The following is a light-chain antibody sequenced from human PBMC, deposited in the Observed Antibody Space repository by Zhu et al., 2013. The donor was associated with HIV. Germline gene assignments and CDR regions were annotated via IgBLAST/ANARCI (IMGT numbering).Light chain of an antibody. V-gene: IGLV8-61*01. CDR2: STN. CDR3: VLYMGSGIWV. Sequence: QTVVTQEPSFSVSPGGTVTLTCGLSSGSVSTIYYPTWYQQTPGQAPRTLIYSTNTRSSGVPDRFSGSILGNKAALTITGAQADDESDYYCVLYMGSGIWVFGGGTKLTVL. J-gene: IGLJ3*02. CDR1: SGSVSTIYY.